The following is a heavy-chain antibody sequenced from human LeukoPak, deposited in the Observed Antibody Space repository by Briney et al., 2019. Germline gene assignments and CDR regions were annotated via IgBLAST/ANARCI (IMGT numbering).Heavy chain of an antibody. J-gene: IGHJ3*02. CDR2: IYYSGST. V-gene: IGHV4-59*08. CDR1: GGSISSYY. CDR3: ARITYYYDSSGYPTNYDAFDI. D-gene: IGHD3-22*01. Sequence: SETLSLTCTVSGGSISSYYWSWIRQPPGKGLEWIGYIYYSGSTNYNPSLKSRVTISVDTSKNQFSLKLSSVTAADTAVYYCARITYYYDSSGYPTNYDAFDIWGQGTMVTVSS.